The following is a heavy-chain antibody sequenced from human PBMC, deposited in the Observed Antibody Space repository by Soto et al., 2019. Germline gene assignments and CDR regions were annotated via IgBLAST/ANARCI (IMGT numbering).Heavy chain of an antibody. CDR1: GFSLSTSGVG. CDR3: AHSLSMVGYFDH. CDR2: IYWDDDK. Sequence: QITLKESGPTLVKPTQTLTLTCTFSGFSLSTSGVGVGWIRQPPGKALEWLALIYWDDDKRYSPSLKSRLTITMHTPQHQVVLTITLMDPVDPAAYYCAHSLSMVGYFDHWGQGTLVSVSS. V-gene: IGHV2-5*02. D-gene: IGHD3-10*01. J-gene: IGHJ4*02.